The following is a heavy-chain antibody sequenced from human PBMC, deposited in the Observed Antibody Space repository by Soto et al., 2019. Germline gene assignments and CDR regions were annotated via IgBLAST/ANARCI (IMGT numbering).Heavy chain of an antibody. CDR2: INDRGSI. CDR1: GGSFSGYY. CDR3: ARESHDLLTGPPWVWYFDL. Sequence: QVQLQQWGAGPLRPLETLSLTCGVSGGSFSGYYWAWIRQSPGKGLEWIGEINDRGSINYNPSLKSRVSISVDTSKNNYSLNLRSVTAADTAVYYCARESHDLLTGPPWVWYFDLWGRGTLVTVSS. D-gene: IGHD3-9*01. V-gene: IGHV4-34*01. J-gene: IGHJ2*01.